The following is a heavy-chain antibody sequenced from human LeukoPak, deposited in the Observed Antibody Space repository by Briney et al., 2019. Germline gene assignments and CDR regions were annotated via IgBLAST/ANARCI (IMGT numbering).Heavy chain of an antibody. Sequence: SETLSLTCAVYRGPFSGYYWSWIRQPPGKGLEWIGEINPSGSTNYNPSLESRVTISVDTSKNQFFLKLSSVTAADTAVYYCARDRDGYPYWGQGTLVTVSS. CDR2: INPSGST. D-gene: IGHD5-24*01. V-gene: IGHV4-34*01. CDR3: ARDRDGYPY. J-gene: IGHJ4*02. CDR1: RGPFSGYY.